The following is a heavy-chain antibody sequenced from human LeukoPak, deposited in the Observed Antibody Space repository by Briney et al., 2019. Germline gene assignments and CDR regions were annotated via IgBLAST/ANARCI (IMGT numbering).Heavy chain of an antibody. D-gene: IGHD3-3*01. Sequence: GASVKVSCKASGYTFTGYYMHWVRQAPGQGLEWMGWINPNSGGTNYVQKFQGRVTMTRDTSISTAYVELSRLRSDDTAVYYCARGRPSHYDFWSGYYEDFDYWGQGTLVTVSS. J-gene: IGHJ4*02. V-gene: IGHV1-2*02. CDR2: INPNSGGT. CDR3: ARGRPSHYDFWSGYYEDFDY. CDR1: GYTFTGYY.